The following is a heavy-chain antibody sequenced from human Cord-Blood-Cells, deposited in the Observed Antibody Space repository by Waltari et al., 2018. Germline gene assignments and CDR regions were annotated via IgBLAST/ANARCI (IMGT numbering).Heavy chain of an antibody. Sequence: QVQLVQSGAEVKKPGASVKVSCKASGYTVTSYDINWVRPATGQGVGWMGWMNPNSGNTGYAQKFQGRVTITRNTSISTAYMELSSLRSEDTAVYYCARKVNDFWSGYPYYYYYMDVWGKGTTVTVSS. CDR3: ARKVNDFWSGYPYYYYYMDV. V-gene: IGHV1-8*03. D-gene: IGHD3-3*01. CDR2: MNPNSGNT. CDR1: GYTVTSYD. J-gene: IGHJ6*03.